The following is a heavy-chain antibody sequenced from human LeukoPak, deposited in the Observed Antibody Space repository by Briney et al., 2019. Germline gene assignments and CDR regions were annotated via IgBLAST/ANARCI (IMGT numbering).Heavy chain of an antibody. J-gene: IGHJ3*02. Sequence: GGSLRLSCAASGFIFSNHYISWVRQAPGKGLEWVANIKQDGSDKYYVPSVKGRFTISRDNAKNSLYLQMNSLRAEDSAVYYCARENDGLDIWGQGTTVTVSS. V-gene: IGHV3-7*01. CDR1: GFIFSNHY. CDR3: ARENDGLDI. CDR2: IKQDGSDK.